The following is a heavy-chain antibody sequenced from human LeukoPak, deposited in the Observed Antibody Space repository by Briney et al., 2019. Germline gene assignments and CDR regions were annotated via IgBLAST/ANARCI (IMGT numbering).Heavy chain of an antibody. Sequence: SETLSLTCTVSGYSISSGYYWGWIRQPPGKGLEWIGSIYHSGSTYYNQSLKSRVTISVDTSKNKFSRKLSSVTAADTAVYVCARDLDPRGMATLSFDPWGQGTLVTVSS. V-gene: IGHV4-38-2*02. CDR1: GYSISSGYY. D-gene: IGHD5-24*01. CDR2: IYHSGST. J-gene: IGHJ5*02. CDR3: ARDLDPRGMATLSFDP.